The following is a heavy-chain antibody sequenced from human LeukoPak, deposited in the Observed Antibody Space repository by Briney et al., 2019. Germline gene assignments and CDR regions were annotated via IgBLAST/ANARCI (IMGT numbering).Heavy chain of an antibody. D-gene: IGHD5-12*01. Sequence: GGSLRLSCAASGFSFSSYSMNWVRQAPGKGLEWVSYISTSSSTIYYADSVKGRFTISRDNSKNTLYLQMNSLRAEDTAVYYCAKFKKPGGYDYPFDYWGQGTLVTVSS. CDR1: GFSFSSYS. CDR3: AKFKKPGGYDYPFDY. CDR2: ISTSSSTI. J-gene: IGHJ4*02. V-gene: IGHV3-48*01.